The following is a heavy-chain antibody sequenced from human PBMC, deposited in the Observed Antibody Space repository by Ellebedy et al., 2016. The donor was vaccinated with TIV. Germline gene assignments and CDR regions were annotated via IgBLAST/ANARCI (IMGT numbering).Heavy chain of an antibody. CDR1: AGTFISYA. Sequence: SVKVSCKASAGTFISYAISWLRQAPGQGREWMGEILPIFGTANYAQKFQGRVTITADKSTSTAYMELSSLRSEDTAVYYCARDDTGTASFDYWGQGTLVTVST. J-gene: IGHJ4*02. CDR2: ILPIFGTA. CDR3: ARDDTGTASFDY. D-gene: IGHD1-7*01. V-gene: IGHV1-69*06.